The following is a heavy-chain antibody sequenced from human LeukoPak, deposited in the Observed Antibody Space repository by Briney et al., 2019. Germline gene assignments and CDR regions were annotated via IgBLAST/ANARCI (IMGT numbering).Heavy chain of an antibody. V-gene: IGHV3-23*01. J-gene: IGHJ4*02. Sequence: PGGSLRLSCAASGFTFSSYAMSWVRQAPGKGLEWVSAISGSGGSTYYADSVKGRFTISRDNSKNTLYLQMNSLRAEDTAVYYCAITRRSGYYDSSGYYWVWGQGTLVTVSS. CDR1: GFTFSSYA. D-gene: IGHD3-22*01. CDR2: ISGSGGST. CDR3: AITRRSGYYDSSGYYWV.